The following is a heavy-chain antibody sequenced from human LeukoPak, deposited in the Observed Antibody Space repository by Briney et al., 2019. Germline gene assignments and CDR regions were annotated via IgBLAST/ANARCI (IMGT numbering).Heavy chain of an antibody. CDR2: MNPNSGNT. CDR1: GYTFTSYD. V-gene: IGHV1-8*03. CDR3: ARDPSDYYDSSGYSYWYFDL. D-gene: IGHD3-22*01. J-gene: IGHJ2*01. Sequence: GASVKVSCKASGYTFTSYDINWVRQATGQGLEWMGWMNPNSGNTGYAQKFQGRVTITRNTSISTAYMELSSLRSEDTAVYYCARDPSDYYDSSGYSYWYFDLWGRGTLVTVSS.